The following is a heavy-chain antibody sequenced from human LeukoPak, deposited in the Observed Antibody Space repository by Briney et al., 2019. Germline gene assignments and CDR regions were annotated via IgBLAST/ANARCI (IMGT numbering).Heavy chain of an antibody. CDR3: VRRSDLTTNVDY. CDR2: IYYSGST. J-gene: IGHJ4*02. V-gene: IGHV4-39*01. Sequence: PSETLSLTCTVSGGSISSSSYYWGWIRQPPGKGLEWIGNIYYSGSTYYNPSLQSRVTISVDTSKNQFSLKLSSVTAADTAVNYCVRRSDLTTNVDYWGQGTLVTVSS. D-gene: IGHD2-15*01. CDR1: GGSISSSSYY.